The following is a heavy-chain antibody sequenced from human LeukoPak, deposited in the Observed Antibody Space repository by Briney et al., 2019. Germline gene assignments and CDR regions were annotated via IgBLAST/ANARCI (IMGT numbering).Heavy chain of an antibody. J-gene: IGHJ4*02. Sequence: SQTLSLTCALSGDSVSTNSAGWHWVRQSPSRGLEWLGRTYCRSKCFNDYAVSVKSRITINPDTSKNQFSLQLNSVTPEDTAVYYCARNTHWGLDYWGQGTLVTVSS. CDR1: GDSVSTNSAG. CDR3: ARNTHWGLDY. V-gene: IGHV6-1*01. CDR2: TYCRSKCFN. D-gene: IGHD7-27*01.